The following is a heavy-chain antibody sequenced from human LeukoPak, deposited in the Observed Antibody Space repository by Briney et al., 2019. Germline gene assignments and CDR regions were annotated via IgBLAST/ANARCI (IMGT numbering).Heavy chain of an antibody. CDR1: GFVFRSYA. J-gene: IGHJ4*02. Sequence: GGSLRLSCAASGFVFRSYAMSWVRQAPGKGLEWVSGISSSGGSTYHADSVRGRFTISRDNSKNTLYLQMNSLRAEDTAVYYCAKARGTYGGPFDYWGQGTLVTVSS. CDR3: AKARGTYGGPFDY. D-gene: IGHD2-8*01. CDR2: ISSSGGST. V-gene: IGHV3-23*01.